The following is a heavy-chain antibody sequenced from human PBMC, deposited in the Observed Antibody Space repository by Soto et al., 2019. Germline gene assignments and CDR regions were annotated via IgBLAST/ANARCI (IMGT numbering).Heavy chain of an antibody. CDR3: ARWWSGSRQGFDP. CDR1: GGSISSGVYY. Sequence: QVQLQESGPGLVKPSQTLSLTCTVSGGSISSGVYYWSWIRQHPGKGLEWIGYIYYSGSTYYNPSIKSRVTISVDTSKNPFSLKLSSVTAADTAVYYCARWWSGSRQGFDPWGQGTLVTVSS. J-gene: IGHJ5*02. CDR2: IYYSGST. V-gene: IGHV4-31*03. D-gene: IGHD3-3*01.